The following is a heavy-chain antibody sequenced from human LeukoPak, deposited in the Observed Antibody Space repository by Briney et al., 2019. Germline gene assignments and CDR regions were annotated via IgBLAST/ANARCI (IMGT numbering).Heavy chain of an antibody. CDR1: GGSISSSSYY. V-gene: IGHV4-39*02. Sequence: SETLSLTCTVSGGSISSSSYYWGWFRQPPGKGLEWIGSIYYSWSTYYNPSLKSRVTISVDTSKNQFSLKLSSVTAADTAVYYCAREEAGGRAGYWGQGTLVTVSS. J-gene: IGHJ4*02. CDR2: IYYSWST. D-gene: IGHD3-16*01. CDR3: AREEAGGRAGY.